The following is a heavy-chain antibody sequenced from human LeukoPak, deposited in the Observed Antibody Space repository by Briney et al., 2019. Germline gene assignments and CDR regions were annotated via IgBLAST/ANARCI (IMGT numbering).Heavy chain of an antibody. CDR3: ARDWGDGYNYFDY. CDR2: IKQDGSEK. Sequence: GGSLGLSCAASGFTFNSYWMSWVRRAPGKGLEWVSNIKQDGSEKYYVDSVKGRFTISRDNAKNSLYLQMNSLRAEDTAVYFCARDWGDGYNYFDYWGQGTLVTVSS. J-gene: IGHJ4*02. CDR1: GFTFNSYW. D-gene: IGHD5-24*01. V-gene: IGHV3-7*03.